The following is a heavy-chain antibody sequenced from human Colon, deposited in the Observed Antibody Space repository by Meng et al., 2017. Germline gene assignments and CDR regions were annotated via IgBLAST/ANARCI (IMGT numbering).Heavy chain of an antibody. CDR3: ARFYGSGTFEVHDY. J-gene: IGHJ4*02. CDR2: IHYSGSR. D-gene: IGHD3-10*01. CDR1: GGSVSSASYY. V-gene: IGHV4-61*01. Sequence: QGHPEESGPGLVGPSETLSLTCNVSGGSVSSASYYWGWIRQPPGKGLEWIGLIHYSGSRNYNPSLKSRVTMSVDTSKNQVSLRLTSVTAADTAVYYCARFYGSGTFEVHDYWGQGTLVTVSS.